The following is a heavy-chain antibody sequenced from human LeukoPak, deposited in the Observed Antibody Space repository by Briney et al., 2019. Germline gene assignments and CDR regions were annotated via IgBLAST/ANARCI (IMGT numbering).Heavy chain of an antibody. CDR3: AREDYGRSRYYYGMDV. CDR2: IYSGGST. CDR1: GFTVSSNY. J-gene: IGHJ6*02. Sequence: GGSLRLSCAASGFTVSSNYMSWVRQAPGKGLEWVSVIYSGGSTYYADSVKGRFTISRDNSKNTLYLQMNSLRAEDTAVYYCAREDYGRSRYYYGMDVWGLGTTVTVSS. D-gene: IGHD4-17*01. V-gene: IGHV3-66*01.